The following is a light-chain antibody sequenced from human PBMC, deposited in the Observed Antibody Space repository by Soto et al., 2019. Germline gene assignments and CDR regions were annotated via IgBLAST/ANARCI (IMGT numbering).Light chain of an antibody. CDR1: QSVSSN. CDR2: DAS. Sequence: EIVMTQSPATLSVSPGERATLSCRASQSVSSNLAWYQQKPGQAPRLLIYDASTRATGIPARFSGSGSATEFFLTISSLQSEDFVVYYCQQYNNWSSWTFGQGTKVEIK. J-gene: IGKJ1*01. V-gene: IGKV3-15*01. CDR3: QQYNNWSSWT.